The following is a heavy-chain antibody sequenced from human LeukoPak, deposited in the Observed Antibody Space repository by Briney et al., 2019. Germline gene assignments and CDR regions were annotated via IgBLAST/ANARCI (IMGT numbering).Heavy chain of an antibody. D-gene: IGHD3-22*01. CDR2: ITSSSSYI. V-gene: IGHV3-21*01. Sequence: GGSPRLSCAASGFTFSSYSMNWVRQAPGKGLEWVSSITSSSSYIYYADSVKGRFTISRDNAKNSLYLQMNSLRAEDTAVYYCARDGNYYDSSGYLKFDPWGQGTLVTVSS. CDR1: GFTFSSYS. J-gene: IGHJ5*02. CDR3: ARDGNYYDSSGYLKFDP.